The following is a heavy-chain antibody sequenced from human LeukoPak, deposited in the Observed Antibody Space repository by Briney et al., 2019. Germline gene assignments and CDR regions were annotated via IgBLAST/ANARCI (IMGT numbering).Heavy chain of an antibody. CDR2: IYYSGST. J-gene: IGHJ5*02. CDR3: ARESRWFGELSRWFDP. Sequence: SETLSLTCTVSGGSISSYYWSWIRQPPGKGLEWIGYIYYSGSTNYNPPLKSRVTISVDTSKNQFSLKLSSVTAADTAVYYCARESRWFGELSRWFDPWGQGTLVTVSS. CDR1: GGSISSYY. D-gene: IGHD3-10*01. V-gene: IGHV4-59*01.